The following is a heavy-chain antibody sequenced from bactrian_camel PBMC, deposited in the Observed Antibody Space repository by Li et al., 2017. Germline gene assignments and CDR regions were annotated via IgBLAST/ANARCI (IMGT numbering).Heavy chain of an antibody. V-gene: IGHV3S40*01. Sequence: VQLVESGGGLVQPGGSLRLACTVSGFTVGSNDMSWVRQASGKGFEWISTINSGGSSTWFADSAKGRFTVSRDNARNTVYLQMNRLKSEDTAVYYCVVADVSGGYPYIGGAYFDEDYWGKGTQVTVS. J-gene: IGHJ7*01. CDR2: INSGGSST. CDR1: GFTVGSND. D-gene: IGHD2*01.